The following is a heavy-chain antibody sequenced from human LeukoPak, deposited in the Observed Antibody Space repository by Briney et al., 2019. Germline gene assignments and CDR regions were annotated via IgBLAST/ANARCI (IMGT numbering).Heavy chain of an antibody. V-gene: IGHV3-30*04. Sequence: PGGSLRLSCAASGFTFSSYAMHWVRQAPGKGLEWVALLSYDGSNKYYADSVRGRFTISRDNSKHTLYLQMNSLRAEDTAVYYCARGWFGFWHNSYADDNAFDVWGPGTMVTVSS. D-gene: IGHD5-18*01. J-gene: IGHJ3*01. CDR2: LSYDGSNK. CDR1: GFTFSSYA. CDR3: ARGWFGFWHNSYADDNAFDV.